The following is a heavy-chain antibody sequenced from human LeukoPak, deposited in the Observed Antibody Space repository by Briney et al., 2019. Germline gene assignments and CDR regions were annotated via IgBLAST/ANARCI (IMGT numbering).Heavy chain of an antibody. CDR3: ARDGYGYEDY. V-gene: IGHV4-34*01. CDR2: INHSGST. J-gene: IGHJ4*02. Sequence: ASETLSLTCAVYGGSFSGYYWSWIRQPPGKGLEWIGEINHSGSTNYNPSLKSRVTISVDTSKNQFSLKLSSVTAADTAVYYCARDGYGYEDYWGQGTLVTVSS. CDR1: GGSFSGYY. D-gene: IGHD5-18*01.